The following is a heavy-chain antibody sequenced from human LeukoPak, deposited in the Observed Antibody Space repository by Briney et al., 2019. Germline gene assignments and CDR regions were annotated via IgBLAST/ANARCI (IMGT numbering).Heavy chain of an antibody. CDR3: ATGSDSGGFDK. Sequence: SETLSLTCPVSGGSISPFQWSWIRQSAGKRLEWIGLIRNSGSADYNPSLKSRVTLSIDTSKSQISLRLTSVTAADTAVYYCATGSDSGGFDKWGQGTLVIVSS. J-gene: IGHJ4*02. CDR2: IRNSGSA. V-gene: IGHV4-4*07. D-gene: IGHD2-8*02. CDR1: GGSISPFQ.